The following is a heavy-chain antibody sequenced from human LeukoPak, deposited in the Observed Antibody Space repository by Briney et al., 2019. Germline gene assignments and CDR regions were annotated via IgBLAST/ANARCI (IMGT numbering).Heavy chain of an antibody. J-gene: IGHJ5*02. CDR1: SGSISSGGYY. V-gene: IGHV4-31*03. CDR2: IYYSGST. Sequence: PSETLSLTCTVSSGSISSGGYYWSWIRQHPGKGLKWIGYIYYSGSTYYNPSLKSRVTISVDTSKNQFSLKLSSVTAADTAVYYCARAKNYDFWSGYPHGNWFDPWGQGTLVTVSS. CDR3: ARAKNYDFWSGYPHGNWFDP. D-gene: IGHD3-3*01.